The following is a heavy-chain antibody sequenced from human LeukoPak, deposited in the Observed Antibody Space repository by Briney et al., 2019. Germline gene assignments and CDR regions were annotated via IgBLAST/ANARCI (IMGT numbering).Heavy chain of an antibody. D-gene: IGHD3-10*01. Sequence: GGSLRLSCAASGFTFSSYWMHWVRQAPGKGLVWVSAICTSGDCTYYGDSVKGRFTISRDNSKNTVYLQMNSLRAEDTAVYYCAKDFGGAGSYYCPFDSWGQGTLVTVSS. CDR1: GFTFSSYW. CDR3: AKDFGGAGSYYCPFDS. J-gene: IGHJ4*02. V-gene: IGHV3-23*01. CDR2: ICTSGDCT.